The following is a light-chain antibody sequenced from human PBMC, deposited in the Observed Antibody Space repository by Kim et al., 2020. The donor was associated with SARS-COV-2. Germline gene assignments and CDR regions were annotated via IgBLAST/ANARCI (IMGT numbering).Light chain of an antibody. V-gene: IGLV3-21*01. Sequence: APGQTARITCGGNDIGGHSVHWYQQKPGQAPVLVIYYDSDRPSGIPERFSGSKAATTATLTISRVEAGDEADYYCQVLDTDTDDYVFGTGTKVTVL. CDR1: DIGGHS. CDR2: YDS. CDR3: QVLDTDTDDYV. J-gene: IGLJ1*01.